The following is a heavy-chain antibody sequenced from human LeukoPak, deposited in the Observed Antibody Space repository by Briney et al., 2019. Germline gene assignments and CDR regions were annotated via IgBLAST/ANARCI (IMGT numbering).Heavy chain of an antibody. D-gene: IGHD2-21*02. CDR1: GFTFSSYG. CDR2: ISYDGSNK. Sequence: GGSLRLSCAASGFTFSSYGMHWVRQAPGKGLEWVAVISYDGSNKYYADSVKGRFTISRDNSKNTLYLQMNSLRAEDTAVYYCAKGIDFMVVTSSGDYWGQGTLVTVSS. CDR3: AKGIDFMVVTSSGDY. J-gene: IGHJ4*02. V-gene: IGHV3-30*18.